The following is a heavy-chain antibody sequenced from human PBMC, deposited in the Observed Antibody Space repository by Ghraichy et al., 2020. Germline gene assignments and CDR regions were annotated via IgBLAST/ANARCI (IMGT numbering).Heavy chain of an antibody. CDR1: GFTFSSYS. J-gene: IGHJ6*03. Sequence: GGSLRLSCAASGFTFSSYSMNWVRQAPGKGLEWVSSISSSSSYIYYADSVKGRFTISRDNAKNSLYLQMNSLRAEDTAVYYCAREIVVATTVTTTDLGSRDYYYYMDVWGKGTTVTVSS. CDR3: AREIVVATTVTTTDLGSRDYYYYMDV. V-gene: IGHV3-21*01. D-gene: IGHD4-17*01. CDR2: ISSSSSYI.